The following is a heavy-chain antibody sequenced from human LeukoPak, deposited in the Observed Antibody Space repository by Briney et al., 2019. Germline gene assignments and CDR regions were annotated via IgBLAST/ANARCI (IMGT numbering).Heavy chain of an antibody. CDR3: AAAQVYDSSGYYHDHPFDI. CDR2: IYTSGST. CDR1: GGSISSYY. Sequence: PSETLSLTCTVSGGSISSYYWSWIRQPPGKGLEWIGYIYTSGSTNYNPSLKSRVTISVDTSKNQFSLKLSSVTAADTAVYYCAAAQVYDSSGYYHDHPFDIWGQGTMVTVSS. J-gene: IGHJ3*02. D-gene: IGHD3-22*01. V-gene: IGHV4-4*09.